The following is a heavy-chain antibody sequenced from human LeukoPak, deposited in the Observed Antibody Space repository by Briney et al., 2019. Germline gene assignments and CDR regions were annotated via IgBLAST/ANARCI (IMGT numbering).Heavy chain of an antibody. J-gene: IGHJ5*02. Sequence: APVTVSCKASGGTFSSYAISWVRQAPGQGLEWMGRIIPILGIANYAQKFQGRVTITADKSTSTAYMELSSLRSEDTAVYYCARAVVTAIPGWFDPWGQGTLVTVSS. CDR2: IIPILGIA. CDR1: GGTFSSYA. D-gene: IGHD2-21*02. V-gene: IGHV1-69*04. CDR3: ARAVVTAIPGWFDP.